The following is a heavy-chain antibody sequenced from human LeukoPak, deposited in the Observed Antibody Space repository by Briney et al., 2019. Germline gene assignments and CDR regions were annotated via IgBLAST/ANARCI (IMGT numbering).Heavy chain of an antibody. CDR1: GFTFDDYA. CDR2: ISWNSGSI. J-gene: IGHJ4*02. D-gene: IGHD2-2*01. Sequence: GGSLRLSCAASGFTFDDYAMHWVRQAPGKGLEWVSGISWNSGSIGYADSVKGRFTISRDNSKNTLYLQMNSLRAEDTAVYYCAKYQDSSTWGGNYFDYWGQGTLVTVSS. CDR3: AKYQDSSTWGGNYFDY. V-gene: IGHV3-9*01.